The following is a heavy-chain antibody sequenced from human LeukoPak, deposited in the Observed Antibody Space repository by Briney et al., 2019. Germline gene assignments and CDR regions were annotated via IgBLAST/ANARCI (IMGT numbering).Heavy chain of an antibody. CDR3: ARTVTTSSYYFDY. CDR2: ISPHNGQT. Sequence: ASVKVPCMASGYTFTTHGICWVRQAPGQGLEWMGWISPHNGQTYYAQQFQGRVTMTTDTSTSTAYMDLRSLRSDDTALYYCARTVTTSSYYFDYWGKRWLASVSS. D-gene: IGHD4-17*01. J-gene: IGHJ4*02. CDR1: GYTFTTHG. V-gene: IGHV1-18*01.